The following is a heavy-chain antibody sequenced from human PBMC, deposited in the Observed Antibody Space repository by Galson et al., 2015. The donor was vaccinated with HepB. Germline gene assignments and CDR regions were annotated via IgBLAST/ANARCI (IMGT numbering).Heavy chain of an antibody. V-gene: IGHV3-30-3*01. D-gene: IGHD2-2*01. Sequence: SLRLSCAASGFTFSSYAMHWVRQAPGKGLEWVAVISYDGSNKYYADSVKGRFTISRDNSKNTLYLQMNSLRAEDTAVYYCASLRVIVPAARMDYYYYGMDVWGQGTTVTVSS. CDR2: ISYDGSNK. CDR3: ASLRVIVPAARMDYYYYGMDV. J-gene: IGHJ6*02. CDR1: GFTFSSYA.